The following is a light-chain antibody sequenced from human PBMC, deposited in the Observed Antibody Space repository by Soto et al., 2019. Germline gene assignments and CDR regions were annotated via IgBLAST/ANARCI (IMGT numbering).Light chain of an antibody. V-gene: IGKV3-20*01. CDR2: GAS. J-gene: IGKJ4*01. CDR3: QQYGSTPT. CDR1: QSVSSSY. Sequence: EIVLTQSPGTLSLSPGERATLSCRASQSVSSSYLAWYQQKPGQAPRLLIYGASSRATGIPDRFSGSGSGTDFTLTISRLEPEEFAVYYCQQYGSTPTLGGGIKVEIK.